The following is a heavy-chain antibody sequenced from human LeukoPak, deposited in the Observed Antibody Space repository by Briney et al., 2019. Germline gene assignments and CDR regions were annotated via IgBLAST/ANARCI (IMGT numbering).Heavy chain of an antibody. V-gene: IGHV3-48*01. CDR3: ARDRMGGSFGY. CDR2: ITGGSNTI. D-gene: IGHD2-15*01. J-gene: IGHJ4*02. CDR1: GFTFDIYG. Sequence: PGGSLRLSCAASGFTFDIYGMNWVRQAPGKGLEWVSFITGGSNTIYYADSVKGRFTISRDNARNSLYLQMNSLRVDDTAVYYCARDRMGGSFGYWGQGILVTVSS.